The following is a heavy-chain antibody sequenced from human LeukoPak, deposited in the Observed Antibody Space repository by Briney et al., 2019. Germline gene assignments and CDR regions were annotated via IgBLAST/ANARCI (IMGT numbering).Heavy chain of an antibody. D-gene: IGHD1-1*01. CDR2: VYYSGSS. CDR3: AREGRSRISWNKHSE. Sequence: ETLSLTCPDSGGSISSRGYFWGWIRQPPGMGLEWIGSVYYSGSSYYNPSLESRVTISVDTSKNQFSLKLSSVTAADTAVYYCAREGRSRISWNKHSEWGQGTLVSVSS. J-gene: IGHJ4*02. V-gene: IGHV4-39*07. CDR1: GGSISSRGYF.